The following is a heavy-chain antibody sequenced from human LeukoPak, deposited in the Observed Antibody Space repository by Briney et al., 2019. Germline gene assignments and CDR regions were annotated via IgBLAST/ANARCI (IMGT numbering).Heavy chain of an antibody. CDR3: AREAITGTRFDP. J-gene: IGHJ5*02. CDR1: GGSISSYY. Sequence: PSETLSLTCPVSGGSISSYYWSWIRQPPGKGLEWIGYIYYSESTNYNPSLKSRVTISVDTSKNQFSLKLSSVTAADTAVYYCAREAITGTRFDPWGQGTLVTVSS. CDR2: IYYSEST. V-gene: IGHV4-59*01. D-gene: IGHD1-20*01.